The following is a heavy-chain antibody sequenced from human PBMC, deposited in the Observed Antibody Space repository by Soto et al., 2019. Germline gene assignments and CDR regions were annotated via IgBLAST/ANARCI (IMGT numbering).Heavy chain of an antibody. D-gene: IGHD3-3*01. V-gene: IGHV3-30*18. CDR1: GFTLSSYG. CDR3: AKSITIFGVVPCLDY. CDR2: ISYDGSNK. J-gene: IGHJ4*02. Sequence: GVSLRLSCAAYGFTLSSYGMHWVRQAPGKGLEWVAVISYDGSNKYYADSVKGRFTISRDNSENTLYLQMNSLRAEDTAVYYCAKSITIFGVVPCLDYWGQGTLVIGSA.